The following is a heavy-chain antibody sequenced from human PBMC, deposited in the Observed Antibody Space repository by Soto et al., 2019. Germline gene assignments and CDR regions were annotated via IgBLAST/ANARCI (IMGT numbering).Heavy chain of an antibody. J-gene: IGHJ4*02. CDR2: IYPGDSDT. CDR3: ATNEQYGEDYFDF. V-gene: IGHV5-51*01. D-gene: IGHD4-17*01. Sequence: PGESLKISCKASGYKLTKYWIGWVRQMPGKGLEWMGIIYPGDSDTRYSPSFQGQVTISGDKSISTAYLQWSSLKASDTAMYFCATNEQYGEDYFDFWGQGTLVTVYS. CDR1: GYKLTKYW.